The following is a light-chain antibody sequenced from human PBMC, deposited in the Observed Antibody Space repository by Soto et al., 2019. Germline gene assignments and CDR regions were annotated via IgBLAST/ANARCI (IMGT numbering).Light chain of an antibody. CDR2: GAS. J-gene: IGKJ5*01. Sequence: DIVLTQSPGTLSLSPGERATLSCRASQSVSSNYLAWYQQKPGQAPRLLIYGASTRATGVPDRFSGSGSGTDFTLTISRLEPEDFAVYYCQQYGSSLPITFGQGTRLEIK. CDR3: QQYGSSLPIT. V-gene: IGKV3-20*01. CDR1: QSVSSNY.